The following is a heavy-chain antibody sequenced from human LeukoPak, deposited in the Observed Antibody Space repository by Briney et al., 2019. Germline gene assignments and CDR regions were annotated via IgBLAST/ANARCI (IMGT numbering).Heavy chain of an antibody. J-gene: IGHJ4*02. D-gene: IGHD2-8*01. CDR1: GVTFSTCW. Sequence: PGGSLRLSCAVSGVTFSTCWMSWVRQAPGKGLEWVANTKQDGSETYYGDSVKGRFTISRDNAKNSLYLQMDSLRAEDTAVYYCASKAGDCSNIIYYAQFDYWGQGTLVTVSS. CDR3: ASKAGDCSNIIYYAQFDY. CDR2: TKQDGSET. V-gene: IGHV3-7*01.